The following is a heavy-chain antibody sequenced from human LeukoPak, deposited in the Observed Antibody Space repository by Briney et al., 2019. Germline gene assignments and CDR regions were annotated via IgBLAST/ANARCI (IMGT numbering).Heavy chain of an antibody. CDR2: ISVSGAVT. Sequence: GGSLRLSCTASGFTFSSYAMSWVRQAPGKGLEWVSSISVSGAVTYYADSVKGRFTFSRDNSKNTLYLQMNSLRAEDTAVYYCARGASSTIIDYWGQGTLVTVSS. D-gene: IGHD2-2*01. CDR3: ARGASSTIIDY. J-gene: IGHJ4*02. CDR1: GFTFSSYA. V-gene: IGHV3-23*01.